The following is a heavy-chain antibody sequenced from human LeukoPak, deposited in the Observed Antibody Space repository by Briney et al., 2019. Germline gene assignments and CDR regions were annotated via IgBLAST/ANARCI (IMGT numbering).Heavy chain of an antibody. CDR1: GFTFSSYA. Sequence: GGSLRLSCAASGFTFSSYAMSWVRQAPGKGLEWVSTITSSGWYTYYADSVQGRFTISRDNSNNTLYLQMNSLRAEDTAVYYCARLWFGVFDIWGQGTMVTVSS. J-gene: IGHJ3*02. D-gene: IGHD3-10*01. CDR3: ARLWFGVFDI. CDR2: ITSSGWYT. V-gene: IGHV3-23*01.